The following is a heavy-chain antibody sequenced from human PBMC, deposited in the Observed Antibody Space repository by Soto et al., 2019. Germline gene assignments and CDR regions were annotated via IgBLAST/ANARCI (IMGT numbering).Heavy chain of an antibody. Sequence: QVQLVESGGGVVQPGRSLRLSCAASGFTFSSYGMHRVRQAPGKWLEWVAVISYDGSNKYYADSVKGRFTISRDNSKNPLYLQMHSLRAEDTAVYYCPKVMTSSTVSPFDYWGQGTLVTVSS. J-gene: IGHJ4*02. CDR2: ISYDGSNK. CDR3: PKVMTSSTVSPFDY. D-gene: IGHD4-17*01. V-gene: IGHV3-30*18. CDR1: GFTFSSYG.